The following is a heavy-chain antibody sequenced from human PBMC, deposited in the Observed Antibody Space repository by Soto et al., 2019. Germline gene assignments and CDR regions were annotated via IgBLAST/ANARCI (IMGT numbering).Heavy chain of an antibody. CDR3: ARSGGYFFPFDG. Sequence: GASVKVSCKASGYTFTSYDINWVRQATGQGLEWMGWMNPNSGNTGYAQKFQGRVTMTRNTSANTAYLQLSSLRFEDTAVYYCARSGGYFFPFDGWGQGTLVTVSS. V-gene: IGHV1-8*01. J-gene: IGHJ4*02. CDR1: GYTFTSYD. CDR2: MNPNSGNT. D-gene: IGHD3-22*01.